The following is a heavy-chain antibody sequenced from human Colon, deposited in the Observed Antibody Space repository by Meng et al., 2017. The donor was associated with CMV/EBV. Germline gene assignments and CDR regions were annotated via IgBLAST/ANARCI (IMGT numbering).Heavy chain of an antibody. Sequence: QGDLVQSGGGLVEPGGSLGLSCAASGFIFSDYYMTWIREAPGKGLEWVSYISPTGSDTNYADSVRGRFTISRDNAKNSLFLQMSSLTAEDTAVYYCVKGHTMINPWGQGTLVTVSS. J-gene: IGHJ5*02. CDR2: ISPTGSDT. V-gene: IGHV3-11*05. D-gene: IGHD3-16*01. CDR3: VKGHTMINP. CDR1: GFIFSDYY.